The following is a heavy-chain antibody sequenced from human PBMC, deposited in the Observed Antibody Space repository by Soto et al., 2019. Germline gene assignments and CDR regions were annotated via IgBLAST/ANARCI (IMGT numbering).Heavy chain of an antibody. Sequence: QVQLVQSGAEVKKPGSSVKVSCKASGGTFSSYAISWVRQAPGQGLEWMGGIIPIFGTANYAQKFQGRVTITADESTRTAYIEMSSLRSEDTAVYYCAREPYGDYAIWYFDLWGRGTLVTVSS. CDR2: IIPIFGTA. D-gene: IGHD4-17*01. CDR1: GGTFSSYA. V-gene: IGHV1-69*12. CDR3: AREPYGDYAIWYFDL. J-gene: IGHJ2*01.